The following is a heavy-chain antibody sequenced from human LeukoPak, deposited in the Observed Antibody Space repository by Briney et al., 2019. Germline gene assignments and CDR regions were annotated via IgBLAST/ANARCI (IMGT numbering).Heavy chain of an antibody. CDR3: AHRPPQSRDSSGYYRHWFDP. CDR1: GFSLSTSGVG. V-gene: IGHV2-5*01. D-gene: IGHD3-22*01. CDR2: IYWNDDK. J-gene: IGHJ5*02. Sequence: ESGPTLVNPTQTLTLTCTFSGFSLSTSGVGVGWIRQPPGKALEWLALIYWNDDKRYSPSLKSRLTITKDTSENQVVLTMTNMDPVDTATYYCAHRPPQSRDSSGYYRHWFDPWGQGTLVTVSS.